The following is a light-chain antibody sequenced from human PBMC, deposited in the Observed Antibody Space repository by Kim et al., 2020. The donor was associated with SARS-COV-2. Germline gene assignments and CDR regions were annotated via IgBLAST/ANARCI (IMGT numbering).Light chain of an antibody. CDR3: QQYNKWPYT. J-gene: IGKJ2*01. Sequence: SVSPWERATLSCTASQSVSTDLAWYQYKPGQAPRLLIYDASTRATGIPVRFSGSGSGTEFTLTISSLQSEDFAVYYCQQYNKWPYTFGQGTKLEI. CDR2: DAS. V-gene: IGKV3-15*01. CDR1: QSVSTD.